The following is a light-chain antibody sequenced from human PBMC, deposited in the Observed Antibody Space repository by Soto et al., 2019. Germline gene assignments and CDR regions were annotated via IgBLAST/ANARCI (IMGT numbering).Light chain of an antibody. CDR2: DAT. CDR3: HHRSKWPYT. V-gene: IGKV3-11*01. Sequence: EIVLTQSPATLSLSPGERVTLSCRASQGIATYLAWYQQKPGQAPRLLIFDATNRAAGVPARFSGSGSGTDFTLTISSLEPEDFAVYYCHHRSKWPYTFDQGTKVEIK. CDR1: QGIATY. J-gene: IGKJ2*01.